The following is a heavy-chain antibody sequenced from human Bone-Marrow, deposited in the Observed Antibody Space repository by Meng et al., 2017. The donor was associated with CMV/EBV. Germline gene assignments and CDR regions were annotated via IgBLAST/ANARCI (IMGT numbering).Heavy chain of an antibody. CDR2: INPNSGGT. D-gene: IGHD6-13*01. CDR1: GYTFTDHY. J-gene: IGHJ4*02. Sequence: QVQLVQSGAEVKKPGASVKVSRKASGYTFTDHYMPWVRQPPGRGLEWMGWINPNSGGTNFAEKFQGRVTMTRDTSISTVYMELSRLRFDDTAVYFCARDPLAAPGNGYWGQGTLVTVSS. V-gene: IGHV1-2*02. CDR3: ARDPLAAPGNGY.